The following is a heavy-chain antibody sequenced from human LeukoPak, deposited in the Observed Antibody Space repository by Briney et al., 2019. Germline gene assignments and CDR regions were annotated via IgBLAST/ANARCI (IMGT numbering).Heavy chain of an antibody. CDR1: GGSFSGYY. Sequence: SETLSLTCAVYGGSFSGYYWSWIRQPPGKGLERIGEINHSGSTNYNPSLKSRVTISVDTSKNQFSLKLSSVTAADTAVYYCASLVVGSSLVWFDPWGQGTLVTVSS. J-gene: IGHJ5*02. CDR3: ASLVVGSSLVWFDP. D-gene: IGHD6-13*01. CDR2: INHSGST. V-gene: IGHV4-34*01.